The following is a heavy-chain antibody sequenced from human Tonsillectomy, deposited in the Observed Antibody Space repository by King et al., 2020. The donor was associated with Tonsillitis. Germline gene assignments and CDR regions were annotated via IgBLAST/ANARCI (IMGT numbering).Heavy chain of an antibody. CDR1: GYTFTSYY. J-gene: IGHJ6*02. CDR2: INPSGGST. V-gene: IGHV1-46*01. Sequence: VQLVESGAEVKKPGASVKVSCKASGYTFTSYYMHWVRQAPGQGLEWMGIINPSGGSTSYAQKFQGRVTMTRDTSTSTVYMELSSLRSEDTAVYYCASERVVLSYYYGMDVWGQGTTVTVSS. CDR3: ASERVVLSYYYGMDV. D-gene: IGHD2-21*01.